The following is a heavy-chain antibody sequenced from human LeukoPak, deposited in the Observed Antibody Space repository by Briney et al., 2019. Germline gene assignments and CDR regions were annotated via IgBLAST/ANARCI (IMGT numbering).Heavy chain of an antibody. Sequence: GGSLRLSCAASGFTFSSYGMHWVRQAPGKGLEWVAVISYDGSNKYYADSVKGRFTISRDNSKNTLYLQMNSLRAEDTAVYYCAKAGTGYSGNYGMDVWGQGTTVTVSS. V-gene: IGHV3-30*18. D-gene: IGHD5-12*01. J-gene: IGHJ6*02. CDR2: ISYDGSNK. CDR3: AKAGTGYSGNYGMDV. CDR1: GFTFSSYG.